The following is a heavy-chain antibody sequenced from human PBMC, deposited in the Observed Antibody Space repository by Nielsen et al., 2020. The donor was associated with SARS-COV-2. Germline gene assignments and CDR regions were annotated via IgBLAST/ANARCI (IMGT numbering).Heavy chain of an antibody. V-gene: IGHV4-31*03. CDR3: ARANITMIVVVSTGFDP. J-gene: IGHJ5*02. CDR1: GGSISSGGYY. CDR2: ISYSGTT. Sequence: SETLSLTCTVSGGSISSGGYYWSWIRQHPGKGLEWIGYISYSGTTYYNPSLRSRVTISLDTSKNQFSLNLSSVTAADTAVYYCARANITMIVVVSTGFDPWGQGTLVTVSS. D-gene: IGHD3-22*01.